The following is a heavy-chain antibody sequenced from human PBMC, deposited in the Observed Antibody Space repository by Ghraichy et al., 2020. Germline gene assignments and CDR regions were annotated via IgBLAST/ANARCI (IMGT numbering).Heavy chain of an antibody. D-gene: IGHD2-2*01. V-gene: IGHV3-66*02. CDR3: ARDASFDCSSTSCYGGGSSD. Sequence: GESLNISCAASGFTVSSNYMSWVRQAPGKGLEWVSVIYSGGSTYYADSVKGRFTISRDNSKNTLYLQMNSLRAEDTAVYYCARDASFDCSSTSCYGGGSSDWGQGTLVTVSS. CDR1: GFTVSSNY. J-gene: IGHJ4*02. CDR2: IYSGGST.